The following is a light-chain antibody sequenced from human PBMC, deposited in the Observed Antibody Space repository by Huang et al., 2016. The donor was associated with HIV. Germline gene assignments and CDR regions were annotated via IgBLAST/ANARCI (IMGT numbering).Light chain of an antibody. V-gene: IGKV1-6*01. Sequence: AIQMTQSPSSLSASVGDRVTISCRASQDIRHALGWYQQIPGKAPKLLIYGATSLQRGVPSRFSGSESGTDFTLTISNLQPEDFATYYCLQAYNYPLTFGGGTKVEI. CDR3: LQAYNYPLT. CDR2: GAT. CDR1: QDIRHA. J-gene: IGKJ4*01.